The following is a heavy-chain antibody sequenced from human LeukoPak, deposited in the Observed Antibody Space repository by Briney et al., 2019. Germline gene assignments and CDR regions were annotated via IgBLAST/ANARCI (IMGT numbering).Heavy chain of an antibody. D-gene: IGHD6-6*01. V-gene: IGHV1-2*02. CDR1: GYTFTGYY. J-gene: IGHJ3*02. Sequence: ASVKVSCKASGYTFTGYYMHWVRQAPGQGLEWIGWINPNSGGTNYAQKFQGRVTMTRDTSISTAYMELSRLRSDDTAVYYCAREELVRVVGGAFDIWGQGTMVTVSS. CDR3: AREELVRVVGGAFDI. CDR2: INPNSGGT.